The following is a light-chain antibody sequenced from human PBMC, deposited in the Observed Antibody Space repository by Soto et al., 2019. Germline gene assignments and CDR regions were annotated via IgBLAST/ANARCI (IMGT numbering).Light chain of an antibody. V-gene: IGKV1-39*01. CDR2: AAS. CDR3: QQSYSTTWT. CDR1: QNINTY. J-gene: IGKJ1*01. Sequence: IQMTQSPSSLSASVGDRVTITCRTSQNINTYLNWYQQKPGKAPKLLIYAASSLQSGVPSRFSGSGSETHFTLTISSLQPEDFATYSCQQSYSTTWTFGQGTKVDIK.